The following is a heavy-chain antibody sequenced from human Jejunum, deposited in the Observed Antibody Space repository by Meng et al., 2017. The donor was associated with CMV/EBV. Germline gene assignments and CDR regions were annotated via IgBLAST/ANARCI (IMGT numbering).Heavy chain of an antibody. CDR2: IGVSAGIT. J-gene: IGHJ4*02. V-gene: IGHV3-23*01. D-gene: IGHD2-15*01. CDR1: FTFRSYA. CDR3: AGYCGGRSCYGVREFDY. Sequence: FTFRSYAMNWVRQAPGKGLEWVSAIGVSAGITYYADSVKGRFTISRDNSKNTLYLQMNTLRAEDTAVYYCAGYCGGRSCYGVREFDYWGQGTLVTVSS.